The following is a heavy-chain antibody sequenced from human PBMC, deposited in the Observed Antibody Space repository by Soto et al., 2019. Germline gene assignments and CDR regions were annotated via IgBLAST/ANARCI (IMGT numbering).Heavy chain of an antibody. Sequence: QITLKESGPTLVKPTQTLTLTCTFSGFSLSTSGVGVGWIRQPPGKALEWLALIYWDDDKRYSPSLKSRLTITKDTSKNQVVLTMNTVDPVDTATYYCAHETIQDRSWYYCGSGRPIPQAVYNWFDPWGQGTLVTVSS. CDR1: GFSLSTSGVG. CDR3: AHETIQDRSWYYCGSGRPIPQAVYNWFDP. V-gene: IGHV2-5*02. J-gene: IGHJ5*02. D-gene: IGHD3-10*01. CDR2: IYWDDDK.